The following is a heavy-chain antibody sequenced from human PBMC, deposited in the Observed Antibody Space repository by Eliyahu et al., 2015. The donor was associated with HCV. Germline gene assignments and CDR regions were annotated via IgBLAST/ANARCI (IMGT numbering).Heavy chain of an antibody. CDR2: IYYSGGT. J-gene: IGHJ6*02. CDR3: ARGRLGVATIYGMDV. CDR1: GGSISSYY. Sequence: QVQLQESGPGLVKPSETLSLTCTVSGGSISSYYWNWIRQPPGKGLEWIGYIYYSGGTNYNPPLKSRVTISVDTSKNQFSLKVRTVTAADTAVYYCARGRLGVATIYGMDVWGQGTTVTVSS. D-gene: IGHD5-12*01. V-gene: IGHV4-59*01.